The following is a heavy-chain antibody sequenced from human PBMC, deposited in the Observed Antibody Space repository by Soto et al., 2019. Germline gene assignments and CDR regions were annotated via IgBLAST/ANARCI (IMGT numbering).Heavy chain of an antibody. J-gene: IGHJ6*03. Sequence: QVQLQESGPGLVKPSQTLSLTCTVSGGSISSGGYYWSWIRQHPGKGLEWIGYIYYSGSTYYNPSLKSRVTISVDTSKNQFSLKLSSVTAADTAVYYCARLRGYSGYGSQHGFGTYYYYYMDVWGKGTTVTVSS. V-gene: IGHV4-31*03. CDR3: ARLRGYSGYGSQHGFGTYYYYYMDV. D-gene: IGHD5-12*01. CDR2: IYYSGST. CDR1: GGSISSGGYY.